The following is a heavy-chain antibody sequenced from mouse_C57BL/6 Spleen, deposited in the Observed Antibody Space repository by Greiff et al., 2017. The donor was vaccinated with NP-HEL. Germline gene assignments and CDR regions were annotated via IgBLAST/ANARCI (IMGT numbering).Heavy chain of an antibody. Sequence: QVQLQQPGAELVMPGASVKLSCKASGYTFTSYWMHWVKQRPGQGLEWIGEIDPSDSYTNYNQKFKGKSTLTVDKSSSTAYMQLSSLTSEDSAVYYCARGGGNYLFWFADWGQGTLVTVSA. D-gene: IGHD2-1*01. V-gene: IGHV1-69*01. J-gene: IGHJ3*01. CDR1: GYTFTSYW. CDR3: ARGGGNYLFWFAD. CDR2: IDPSDSYT.